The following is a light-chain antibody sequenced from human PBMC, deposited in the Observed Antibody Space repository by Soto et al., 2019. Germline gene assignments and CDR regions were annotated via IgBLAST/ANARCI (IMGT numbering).Light chain of an antibody. V-gene: IGKV1-5*01. Sequence: IQMTQSPSILSASVGDRVTITCRASQSISTWLAWYHQKPEKAPKLLIHDASTLESGVPSRFSGSGSGTEFTLTISSLQPDDFATYYCKQYNSYSRTFGQGTRGEV. CDR2: DAS. CDR1: QSISTW. CDR3: KQYNSYSRT. J-gene: IGKJ1*01.